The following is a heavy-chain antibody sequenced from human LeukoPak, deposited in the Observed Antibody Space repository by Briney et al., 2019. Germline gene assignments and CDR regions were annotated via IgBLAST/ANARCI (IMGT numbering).Heavy chain of an antibody. J-gene: IGHJ4*02. D-gene: IGHD7-27*01. Sequence: PSETLSLTCTFSGASVSRSIYYWGWIRQPPGKGLEWIGSFYYSGTTYYNPSLKSRVTISIDTSKNQFSLKLNSVTAADTAVYYCARVPIGWGLGFDYWGQGTLVTVSS. V-gene: IGHV4-39*07. CDR2: FYYSGTT. CDR3: ARVPIGWGLGFDY. CDR1: GASVSRSIYY.